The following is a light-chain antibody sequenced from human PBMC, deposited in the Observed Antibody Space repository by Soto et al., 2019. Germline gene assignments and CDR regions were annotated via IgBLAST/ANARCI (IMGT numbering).Light chain of an antibody. J-gene: IGKJ1*01. Sequence: DIQMTQSPSSLSASVGDRVSITCRASQSISNYLNWYQQKPGKAPKVLIYAASSLQSGVPSRLSGSGSGTDFTLTISSLQPEDFATYYCQQSYNTPRTFGQGTKVDI. CDR1: QSISNY. V-gene: IGKV1-39*01. CDR2: AAS. CDR3: QQSYNTPRT.